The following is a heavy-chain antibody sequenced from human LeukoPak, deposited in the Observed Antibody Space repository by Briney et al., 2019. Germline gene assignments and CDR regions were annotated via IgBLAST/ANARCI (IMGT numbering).Heavy chain of an antibody. CDR1: GYTFTSYG. CDR3: ARGYYVGSSTPGRRDFDY. J-gene: IGHJ4*02. CDR2: ISAYNGNT. Sequence: ASVKVSCKASGYTFTSYGISWVRQAPGQGLEWMGWISAYNGNTNYAQKLQGRVTMTTDTSTSTAYMELRSLRSDDTAVYYCARGYYVGSSTPGRRDFDYWGQGTLVTVSS. V-gene: IGHV1-18*01. D-gene: IGHD3-10*01.